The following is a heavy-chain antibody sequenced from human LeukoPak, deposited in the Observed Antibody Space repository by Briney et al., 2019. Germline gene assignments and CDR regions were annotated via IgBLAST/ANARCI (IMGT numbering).Heavy chain of an antibody. Sequence: SETLSLTRTVSGGSISSYYWVWIRQPPGKGLGWIGSLYHSDSVYYNTALQSRVSMSVDTSKNQFSLKLSFVTAADTAVYYCARQHDSYFYYYVDVWGSGTTVTVSS. CDR3: ARQHDSYFYYYVDV. J-gene: IGHJ6*03. CDR2: LYHSDSV. V-gene: IGHV4-38-2*02. CDR1: GGSISSYY.